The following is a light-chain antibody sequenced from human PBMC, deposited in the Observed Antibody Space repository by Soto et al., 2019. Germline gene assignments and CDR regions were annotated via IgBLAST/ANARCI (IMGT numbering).Light chain of an antibody. CDR1: QSISSW. J-gene: IGKJ1*01. CDR3: QHYNSYSEA. V-gene: IGKV1-5*01. CDR2: DAS. Sequence: DIQMTQSPSTLSASVGDRVTITCRASQSISSWLAWYQQKPGKAPKLLIYDASSLESGVPSRFSGSGSATEFTLTISSLQSDDFATYYCQHYNSYSEAFGQGTKVDIK.